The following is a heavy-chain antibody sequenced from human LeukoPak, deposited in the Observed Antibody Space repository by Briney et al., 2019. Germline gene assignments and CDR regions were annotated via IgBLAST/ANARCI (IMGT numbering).Heavy chain of an antibody. CDR1: GFTFSSYS. J-gene: IGHJ4*02. CDR2: ISSSSSYI. Sequence: GGSLRLSCAASGFTFSSYSMNWVRQAPGKGLEWVLSISSSSSYIYYADSVKGRFTISRDNAKNSLYLQMNSLRAEDTAVYYCARVYLSWNPTDYYFDYWGQGTLVTVSS. V-gene: IGHV3-21*01. CDR3: ARVYLSWNPTDYYFDY. D-gene: IGHD1-1*01.